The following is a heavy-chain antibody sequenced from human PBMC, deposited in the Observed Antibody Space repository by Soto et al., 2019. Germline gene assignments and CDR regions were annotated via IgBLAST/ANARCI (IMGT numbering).Heavy chain of an antibody. CDR1: GFTFSSYS. D-gene: IGHD6-13*01. V-gene: IGHV3-21*01. Sequence: EVQLVESGGGLVKPGGSLRLSCAASGFTFSSYSMNWVRQAPGKGLELVSSISSSSSNIYYADSLKGRFTISRDNAKNSMYLHMNSLRAEDTAVYYCARDLGYSSLGRSLSYYYYGMDVWGQGTTVTVSS. CDR2: ISSSSSNI. J-gene: IGHJ6*02. CDR3: ARDLGYSSLGRSLSYYYYGMDV.